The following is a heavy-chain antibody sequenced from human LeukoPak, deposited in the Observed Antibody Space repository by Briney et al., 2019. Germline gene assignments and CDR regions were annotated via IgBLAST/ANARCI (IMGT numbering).Heavy chain of an antibody. CDR1: GGSFSNYA. CDR3: ARGPYYDFWSGYLTRGYYYYYMDV. Sequence: ASVKVSCKASGGSFSNYAFSWVRQAPGQGLEWMGWISAYNGNTNYAQKLQGRVTMTTDTSTSTAYMELRSLRSDDTAVYYCARGPYYDFWSGYLTRGYYYYYMDVWGKGTTVTVSS. J-gene: IGHJ6*03. D-gene: IGHD3-3*01. V-gene: IGHV1-18*01. CDR2: ISAYNGNT.